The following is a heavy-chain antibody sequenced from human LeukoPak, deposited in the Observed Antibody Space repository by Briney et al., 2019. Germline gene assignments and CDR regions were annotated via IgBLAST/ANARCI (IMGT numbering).Heavy chain of an antibody. CDR1: GGSISSSSYY. D-gene: IGHD3-3*01. J-gene: IGHJ6*02. CDR3: ARHVYDFWRGYARPKTQDNYGMDV. CDR2: IYYSGST. Sequence: SETLSLTCTVSGGSISSSSYYWGWIRQPPGKGLEWIGSIYYSGSTYYNPSLKSRVTISVDTSKNQFSLKLSSVTAADTAVYYCARHVYDFWRGYARPKTQDNYGMDVWGQGTTVTVSS. V-gene: IGHV4-39*01.